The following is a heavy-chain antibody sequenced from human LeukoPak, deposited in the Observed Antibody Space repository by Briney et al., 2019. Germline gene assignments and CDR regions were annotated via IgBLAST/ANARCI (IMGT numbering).Heavy chain of an antibody. CDR3: ARDLGIEIDY. Sequence: ASVKLSCTASGYTFTSYGISRERQAPGQWLEWMGWISAYNGNTNYAQKLQGRVTMTTDTSTSTAYMELRSLRSDDTAVYYCARDLGIEIDYWGQGTLVTVSS. CDR1: GYTFTSYG. V-gene: IGHV1-18*01. CDR2: ISAYNGNT. J-gene: IGHJ4*02. D-gene: IGHD2-15*01.